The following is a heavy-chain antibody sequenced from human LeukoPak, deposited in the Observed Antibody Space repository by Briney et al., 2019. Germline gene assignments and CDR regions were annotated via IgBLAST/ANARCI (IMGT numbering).Heavy chain of an antibody. V-gene: IGHV4-59*01. Sequence: ASETLSLTCTVSGGSISSCYWSWIRQPPGKGLEWIGYIYYSGSTNYNPSLKSRVTISVDTSKNQFSLKLSSVTAADTAVYYCARGQGATVPQVGKDWFDPWGQGTRVTVSS. J-gene: IGHJ5*02. D-gene: IGHD1-26*01. CDR2: IYYSGST. CDR1: GGSISSCY. CDR3: ARGQGATVPQVGKDWFDP.